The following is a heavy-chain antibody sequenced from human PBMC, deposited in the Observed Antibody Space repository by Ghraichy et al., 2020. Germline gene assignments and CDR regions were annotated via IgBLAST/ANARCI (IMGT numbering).Heavy chain of an antibody. CDR2: FYSDGKT. Sequence: SQTLSLTCEVSGGSISSSGDYWPWLRQPPGNGLEWIKSFYSDGKTYYNPSLQRRVTISVDLSTNQVSLKLASVTAADTGVYDCERRLACAGISGSPVWGPGTLVTVSS. CDR3: ERRLACAGISGSPV. J-gene: IGHJ4*02. CDR1: GGSISSSGDY. V-gene: IGHV4-39*01. D-gene: IGHD3-22*01.